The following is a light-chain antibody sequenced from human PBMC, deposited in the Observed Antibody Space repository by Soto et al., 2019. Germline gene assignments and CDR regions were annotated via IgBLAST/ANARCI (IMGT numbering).Light chain of an antibody. CDR1: QSISSY. CDR2: AAS. V-gene: IGKV1-39*01. CDR3: QQRYSTPRLT. J-gene: IGKJ4*01. Sequence: DIQMTQAPSSLSASVGDRVTITCRASQSISSYLNWYQQKPGKAPKRLIYAASSLQSGVPSRFSGSGSGTDFTLTISRLQHEDFATYYCQQRYSTPRLTFGGGTKGEI.